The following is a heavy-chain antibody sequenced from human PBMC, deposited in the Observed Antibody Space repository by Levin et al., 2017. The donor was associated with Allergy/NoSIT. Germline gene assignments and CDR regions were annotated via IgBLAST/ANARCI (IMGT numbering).Heavy chain of an antibody. Sequence: SVKVSCKASGGTFSSYAISWVRQAPGQGLEWMGGIIPIFGTANYAQKFQGRVTITADKSTSTAYMELSSLRSEDTAVYYCASRGYSYGPYYYYYYMDVWGKGTTVTVSS. CDR2: IIPIFGTA. D-gene: IGHD5-18*01. CDR1: GGTFSSYA. J-gene: IGHJ6*03. CDR3: ASRGYSYGPYYYYYYMDV. V-gene: IGHV1-69*06.